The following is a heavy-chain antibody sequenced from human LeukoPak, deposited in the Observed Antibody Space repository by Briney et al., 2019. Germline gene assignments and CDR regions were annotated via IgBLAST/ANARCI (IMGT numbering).Heavy chain of an antibody. CDR2: IYTSGST. V-gene: IGHV4-4*07. J-gene: IGHJ5*02. Sequence: SETLSLTCTVSGGSFSSYYWNWVRQPAGKGLEWIGHIYTSGSTNYNPSLKSRVTMSIDTSKNQFSLKLSSVTAADTAVYYCARGLNVGFCSSTSCYIWFDHWGQGTLVTVSS. CDR1: GGSFSSYY. D-gene: IGHD2-2*02. CDR3: ARGLNVGFCSSTSCYIWFDH.